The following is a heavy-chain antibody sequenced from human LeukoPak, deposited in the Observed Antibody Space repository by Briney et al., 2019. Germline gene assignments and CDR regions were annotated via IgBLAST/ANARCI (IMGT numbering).Heavy chain of an antibody. CDR1: GGSFSGYY. J-gene: IGHJ4*02. V-gene: IGHV4-34*01. D-gene: IGHD1-26*01. Sequence: SETLSLTCAVYGGSFSGYYWSWIRQPPGKGLEWIGEINHSESTNYNPSLKSRVTISVDTSKNQFSLKLSSVTAADTAVYYCARDSGSYNFDYWGQGTLVSVSS. CDR2: INHSEST. CDR3: ARDSGSYNFDY.